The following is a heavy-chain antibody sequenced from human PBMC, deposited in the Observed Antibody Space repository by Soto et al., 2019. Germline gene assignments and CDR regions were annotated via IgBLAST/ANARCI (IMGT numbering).Heavy chain of an antibody. Sequence: LSLTCTVSGGSISSYYWSWIRQPPGKGLEWIGYIFYSGSTNYNPSLKSRVTMSVDTSKNQFSLKLSSVTAADTAVYYCVRDSGSGSYSYNWFDPWGQGTLVTVSS. CDR2: IFYSGST. CDR3: VRDSGSGSYSYNWFDP. V-gene: IGHV4-59*01. J-gene: IGHJ5*02. CDR1: GGSISSYY. D-gene: IGHD3-10*01.